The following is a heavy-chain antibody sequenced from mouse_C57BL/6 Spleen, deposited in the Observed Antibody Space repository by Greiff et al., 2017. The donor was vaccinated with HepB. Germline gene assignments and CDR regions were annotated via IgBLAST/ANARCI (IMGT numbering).Heavy chain of an antibody. CDR2: IYPSDSET. D-gene: IGHD2-4*01. CDR3: ARSYYDLTWFAY. CDR1: GYTFTSYW. J-gene: IGHJ3*01. Sequence: VQLQQSGAELVRPGSSVKLSCKASGYTFTSYWMDWVKQRPGQGLEWIGNIYPSDSETHYNQKFKDKATLTVDKSSSTAYMQLSSLTSEDSAVYYCARSYYDLTWFAYWGQGTLVTVSA. V-gene: IGHV1-61*01.